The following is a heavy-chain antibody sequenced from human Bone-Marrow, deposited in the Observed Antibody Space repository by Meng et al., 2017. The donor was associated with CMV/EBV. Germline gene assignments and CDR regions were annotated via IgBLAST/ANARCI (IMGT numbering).Heavy chain of an antibody. D-gene: IGHD3-3*01. CDR3: ARHGSYLTYYDFWSGYYDAFDI. J-gene: IGHJ3*02. CDR2: IYPGDSDT. V-gene: IGHV5-51*01. Sequence: KVSCKGSGYSFTSYWLGWVRQMPGKGREWMGIIYPGDSDTRYSPSFQGQVTISADKSISTAYLQWSSLKASDTAMYYCARHGSYLTYYDFWSGYYDAFDIWGQGTMVTFSS. CDR1: GYSFTSYW.